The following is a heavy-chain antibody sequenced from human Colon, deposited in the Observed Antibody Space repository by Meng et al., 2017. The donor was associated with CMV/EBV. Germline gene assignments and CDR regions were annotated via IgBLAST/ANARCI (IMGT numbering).Heavy chain of an antibody. CDR3: TRGSTWGY. Sequence: KGSCKASGYSFTTYTINWVRQGTGKGLEWMGWINTNTGNPTYAQGLTGRFAFSSDAAITTAYLHISSLEPEDTAVYYCTRGSTWGYWGQGTLVTVSS. CDR2: INTNTGNP. J-gene: IGHJ4*02. V-gene: IGHV7-4-1*02. D-gene: IGHD7-27*01. CDR1: GYSFTTYT.